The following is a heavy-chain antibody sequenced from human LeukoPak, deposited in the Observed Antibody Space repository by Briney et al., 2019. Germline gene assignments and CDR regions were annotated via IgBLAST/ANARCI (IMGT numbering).Heavy chain of an antibody. CDR1: GFTFSSYS. CDR2: ISYSSSTI. Sequence: GGSLRLSCAASGFTFSSYSMNWARQAPGKGLEGVSYISYSSSTIYYADSVKGRFTTSRDNGKNTLYLQMNSLRAEDTAVYYCAKDGGEYYDILTGYYPRLYYMDVWGKGTTVTISS. J-gene: IGHJ6*03. D-gene: IGHD3-9*01. CDR3: AKDGGEYYDILTGYYPRLYYMDV. V-gene: IGHV3-48*01.